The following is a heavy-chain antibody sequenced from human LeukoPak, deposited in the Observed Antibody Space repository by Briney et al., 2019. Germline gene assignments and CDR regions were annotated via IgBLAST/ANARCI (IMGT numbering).Heavy chain of an antibody. Sequence: SETLSLTCTVSGYSITRGYFWGWIRQSPGKGLEWIASMFHSGSTYYNPSLKSRVTMSVDTSKNQFSLKLSSVTAADTAIYYCARAVIVVAAATQRNWFDPWGQGTLVTVSS. CDR2: MFHSGST. J-gene: IGHJ5*02. V-gene: IGHV4-38-2*02. CDR1: GYSITRGYF. D-gene: IGHD2-15*01. CDR3: ARAVIVVAAATQRNWFDP.